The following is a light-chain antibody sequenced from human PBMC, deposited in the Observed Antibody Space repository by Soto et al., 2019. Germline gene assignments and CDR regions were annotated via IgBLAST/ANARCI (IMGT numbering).Light chain of an antibody. J-gene: IGKJ3*01. Sequence: AIQLTQSPSSLSASVGDRVTITCRASQTISSALAWYQLKPGKAPRLLIYDASSSKSGVPSRFSGSGSGTEFTLTISSLQPEDFATYYCQQFTSYPSFGPGTKVDVK. CDR3: QQFTSYPS. V-gene: IGKV1-13*02. CDR1: QTISSA. CDR2: DAS.